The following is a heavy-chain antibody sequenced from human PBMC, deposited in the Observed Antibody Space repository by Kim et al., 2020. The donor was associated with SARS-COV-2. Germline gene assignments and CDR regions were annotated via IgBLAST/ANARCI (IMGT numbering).Heavy chain of an antibody. CDR1: GGTFSSYA. D-gene: IGHD6-19*01. J-gene: IGHJ3*02. Sequence: SVKVSCKASGGTFSSYAISWVRQAPGQGLEWMGGIIPIFGTANYAQKCQGRVTITADESTSTTYMELSSLRSEDTAVYYCARERDSSGWTGAFDIWGQGTMVTVSS. CDR3: ARERDSSGWTGAFDI. CDR2: IIPIFGTA. V-gene: IGHV1-69*13.